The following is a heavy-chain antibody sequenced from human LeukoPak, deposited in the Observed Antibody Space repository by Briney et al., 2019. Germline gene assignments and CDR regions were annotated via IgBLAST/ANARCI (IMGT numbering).Heavy chain of an antibody. V-gene: IGHV3-23*01. D-gene: IGHD6-19*01. CDR2: ISGSGGST. CDR1: GFTFSSYA. Sequence: GGSLRLSCAASGFTFSSYAMNWVHQAPGKGLEWVSTISGSGGSTYYADSVKGRFTISRDNSKNTLYMQMNSLRAEDTAVYSCAKSYSSGWYGFDYWGQGNLVTVSS. J-gene: IGHJ4*02. CDR3: AKSYSSGWYGFDY.